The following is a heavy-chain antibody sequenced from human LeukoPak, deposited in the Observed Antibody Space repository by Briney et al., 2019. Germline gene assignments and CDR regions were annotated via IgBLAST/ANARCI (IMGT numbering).Heavy chain of an antibody. CDR2: IYTSVSN. J-gene: IGHJ4*02. CDR3: ARGSYSGWGKDS. V-gene: IGHV4-4*07. Sequence: SESLPLTCILALGSLSRYYWSWIRQPAGRGLEWIGRIYTSVSNNYNPSLKSRVPMSVDTSKHQFSLKRSSVTAADTAVYYCARGSYSGWGKDSWGQGTLVTVSS. CDR1: LGSLSRYY. D-gene: IGHD6-19*01.